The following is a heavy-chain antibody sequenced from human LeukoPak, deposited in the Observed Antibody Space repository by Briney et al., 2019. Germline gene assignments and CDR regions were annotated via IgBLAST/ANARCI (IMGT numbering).Heavy chain of an antibody. CDR2: ISGSGGST. Sequence: PGGSLRLSCAASGFTFSSYAMSWVRQAPGKGLEWVSAISGSGGSTYYADSVKGRFTISRDNSKNTLYLQMNSLRAEDTAVYYCAKGGGRRSIEWELPLQYYFDYWGQGTLVTVSS. V-gene: IGHV3-23*01. D-gene: IGHD1-26*01. CDR1: GFTFSSYA. J-gene: IGHJ4*02. CDR3: AKGGGRRSIEWELPLQYYFDY.